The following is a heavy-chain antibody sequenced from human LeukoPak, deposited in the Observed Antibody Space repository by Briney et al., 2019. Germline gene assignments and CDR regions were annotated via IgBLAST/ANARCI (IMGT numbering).Heavy chain of an antibody. D-gene: IGHD2-15*01. Sequence: AGGSLRLSCAASGFTFSSYWVSWVRQAPGKGLEWVANIKQDGSEKYYVDSVKGRFTISRDNAKNSLYLQMNSLRAEDTAVYYCARVMVVAVNYYYYYYYMDVWGKGTTVTVSS. CDR3: ARVMVVAVNYYYYYYYMDV. V-gene: IGHV3-7*01. CDR2: IKQDGSEK. CDR1: GFTFSSYW. J-gene: IGHJ6*03.